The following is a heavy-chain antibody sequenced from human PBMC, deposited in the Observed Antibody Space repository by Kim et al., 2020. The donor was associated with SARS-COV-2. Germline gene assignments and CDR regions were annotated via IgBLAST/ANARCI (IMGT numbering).Heavy chain of an antibody. CDR2: IYYSGST. CDR3: ARDVGAHLWAFDI. D-gene: IGHD1-26*01. J-gene: IGHJ3*02. CDR1: GGSISSYY. V-gene: IGHV4-59*13. Sequence: SETLSLTCTVSGGSISSYYWSWIRQPPGKGLEWIGYIYYSGSTNYNPSLKSRVTISVDTSKNQFSLKLSSVTAADTAVYYCARDVGAHLWAFDIWGQGTMVTVSS.